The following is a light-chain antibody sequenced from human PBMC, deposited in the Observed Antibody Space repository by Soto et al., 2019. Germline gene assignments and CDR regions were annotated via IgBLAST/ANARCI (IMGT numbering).Light chain of an antibody. Sequence: SYELTQPPSVSVAPGQTARITWGGNNIGSKSVHWYQQKPGQAPVLVVYDDSDRPSGIPERFSGSNSGNTATLTISRVEAGDEADYYCQVWDSSSDGWVFGGGTKLTVL. V-gene: IGLV3-21*02. J-gene: IGLJ3*02. CDR3: QVWDSSSDGWV. CDR2: DDS. CDR1: NIGSKS.